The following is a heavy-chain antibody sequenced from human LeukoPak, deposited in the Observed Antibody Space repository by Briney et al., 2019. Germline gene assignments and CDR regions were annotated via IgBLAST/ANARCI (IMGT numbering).Heavy chain of an antibody. D-gene: IGHD6-13*01. V-gene: IGHV4-61*08. J-gene: IGHJ2*01. CDR3: ARVVAAAALWYFDL. CDR2: IYYSGST. Sequence: SETLSLTCTVSGGSISSGGYYWSWIRQPPGKGLEWIGYIYYSGSTNYNPSLKSRVTISVDTSKNQFSLKLSSVTAADTAVYYCARVVAAAALWYFDLWGRGTLVTVSS. CDR1: GGSISSGGYY.